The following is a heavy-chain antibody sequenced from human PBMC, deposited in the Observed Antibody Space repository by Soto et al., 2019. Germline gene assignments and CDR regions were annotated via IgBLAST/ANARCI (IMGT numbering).Heavy chain of an antibody. J-gene: IGHJ4*02. D-gene: IGHD6-19*01. CDR1: GFTVSGMF. V-gene: IGHV3-53*01. CDR2: IYPAGPT. CDR3: AKDADSSGLHY. Sequence: PGGSLRLSCAASGFTVSGMFMNWVRQAPGKGLEWVSVIYPAGPTYYADSVKGRFTISKDNSKNTLFLQLNNMRDEDTAVYYCAKDADSSGLHYWGQGILVTVSS.